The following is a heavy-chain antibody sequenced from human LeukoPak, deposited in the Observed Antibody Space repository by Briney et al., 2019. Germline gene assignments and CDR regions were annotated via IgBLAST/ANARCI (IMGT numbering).Heavy chain of an antibody. J-gene: IGHJ6*03. CDR1: GFTFSSHW. CDR2: IKTDGIEK. CDR3: ASFDTPIEYQLYPLPFYYYMDV. Sequence: PGGSLRLSCAASGFTFSSHWMSWVRQAPGKGLEWVANIKTDGIEKYYVDSVKGRFTISRDNAKNSLYLQMNSLRVDDTAVYYCASFDTPIEYQLYPLPFYYYMDVWGKGTTVTVSS. V-gene: IGHV3-7*01. D-gene: IGHD2-2*01.